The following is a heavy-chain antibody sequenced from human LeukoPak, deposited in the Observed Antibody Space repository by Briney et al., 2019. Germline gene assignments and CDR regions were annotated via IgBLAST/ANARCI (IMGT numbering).Heavy chain of an antibody. J-gene: IGHJ4*02. CDR3: ARNRREGTSGYYDY. V-gene: IGHV3-64*01. D-gene: IGHD3-22*01. Sequence: GGSLRLSCVVSGFTFSSHAVHWVRQAPGKGLECVVVLNSNGDASYYANSVKGRFTISRDDSKNTLYLQMGSLRAEDMGVYYCARNRREGTSGYYDYWGQGALVTVSS. CDR1: GFTFSSHA. CDR2: LNSNGDAS.